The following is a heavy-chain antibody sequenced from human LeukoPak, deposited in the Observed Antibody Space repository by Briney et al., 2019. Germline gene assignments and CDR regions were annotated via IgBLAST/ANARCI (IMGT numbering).Heavy chain of an antibody. Sequence: PGGSLRLSCTASGFPFGEYAMSWFRPAPRKGLEWVGFIRSKAYGRTTEYVASVKGRFIISRDDSKSIAYLQMNSLKTEDTAVYYCTSPRYSSTWYFDSWGQGALVTVSS. D-gene: IGHD6-13*01. CDR3: TSPRYSSTWYFDS. V-gene: IGHV3-49*03. CDR2: IRSKAYGRTT. CDR1: GFPFGEYA. J-gene: IGHJ4*02.